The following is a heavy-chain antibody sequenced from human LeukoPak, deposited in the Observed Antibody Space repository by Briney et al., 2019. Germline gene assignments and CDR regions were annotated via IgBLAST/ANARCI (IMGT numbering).Heavy chain of an antibody. D-gene: IGHD6-13*01. CDR1: GGSFSGYY. J-gene: IGHJ4*02. V-gene: IGHV3-11*04. Sequence: LSLTCAVYGGSFSGYYWSWVRQAPGKGLEWVSYISSSGSTIYYADSVKGRFTISRDNSKNTLYLQMNSLRAEDTAVYYCARDRSSSCDYWGQGTLVTVSS. CDR2: ISSSGSTI. CDR3: ARDRSSSCDY.